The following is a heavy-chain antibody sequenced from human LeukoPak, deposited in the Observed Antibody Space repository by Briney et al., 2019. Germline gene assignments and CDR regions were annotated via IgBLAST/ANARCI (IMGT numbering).Heavy chain of an antibody. D-gene: IGHD1-26*01. Sequence: SETLSLTCTVSGGSMSNYYWSWSRQPPGKGLEWIGYIFYSGSTNYNPSLKSRVTLSVDTSKNQFSLKLGSATAADTAIYYCARQPYMLGAYYFDYWGQGTLVTVSS. CDR1: GGSMSNYY. V-gene: IGHV4-59*08. CDR3: ARQPYMLGAYYFDY. CDR2: IFYSGST. J-gene: IGHJ4*02.